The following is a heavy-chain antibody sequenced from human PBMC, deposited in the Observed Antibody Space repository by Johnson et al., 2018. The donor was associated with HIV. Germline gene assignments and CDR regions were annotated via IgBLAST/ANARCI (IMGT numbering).Heavy chain of an antibody. Sequence: VQLVESGGGLVQPGGSLRLSCAASGFTFSNYWMTWVRQAPGKGLEWVANINKDGSENQYVDSAMGRFTISRDNAKNSLYLQMSSLRAEDTAVYYCATDIVVVLALGGDAFDIWGQGTMVIVSS. CDR1: GFTFSNYW. CDR3: ATDIVVVLALGGDAFDI. CDR2: INKDGSEN. J-gene: IGHJ3*02. V-gene: IGHV3-7*02. D-gene: IGHD2-2*01.